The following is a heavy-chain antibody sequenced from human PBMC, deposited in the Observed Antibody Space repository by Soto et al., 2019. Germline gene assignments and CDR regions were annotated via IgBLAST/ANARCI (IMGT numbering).Heavy chain of an antibody. J-gene: IGHJ4*02. Sequence: PSETLSLTCAVSGGSLADYFWSWIRQTPGKGLEWIGEINHSGSTNYHPSLKSRVTISIDTSKNQFSLKLRSVTAADTGVYYCGRGGTGRRIGFWGQGSLVTVSS. V-gene: IGHV4-34*01. D-gene: IGHD1-1*01. CDR2: INHSGST. CDR3: GRGGTGRRIGF. CDR1: GGSLADYF.